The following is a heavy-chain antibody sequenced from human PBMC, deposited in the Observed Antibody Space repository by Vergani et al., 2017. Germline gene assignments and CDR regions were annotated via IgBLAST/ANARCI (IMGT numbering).Heavy chain of an antibody. CDR1: GFTFSSYG. D-gene: IGHD6-19*01. CDR3: AGDQGQWLVMDYFDY. J-gene: IGHJ4*02. Sequence: QVQLVESGGGVVQPGRSLRLSCAASGFTFSSYGMHWVRQAPGKGLEWVAVIWYDGSNKYYADSVKGRFTISRDNSKNTLYLQMNSLRAEDTAVYYCAGDQGQWLVMDYFDYWGQGTLVTVSS. CDR2: IWYDGSNK. V-gene: IGHV3-33*01.